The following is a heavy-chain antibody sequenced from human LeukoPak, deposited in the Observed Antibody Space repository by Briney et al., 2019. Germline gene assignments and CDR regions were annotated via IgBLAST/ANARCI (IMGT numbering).Heavy chain of an antibody. J-gene: IGHJ1*01. D-gene: IGHD3-22*01. CDR2: INPSGGST. CDR3: ARGLDYYDSSGCLQH. CDR1: GYTFTSYY. Sequence: GPVKVSCKASGYTFTSYYMHWVRQAPGQGLEWMGIINPSGGSTSYAQKFQGRVTMTRDTSTSTVYMELSSLRSEDTAVYYCARGLDYYDSSGCLQHWGQGTLVTVSS. V-gene: IGHV1-46*01.